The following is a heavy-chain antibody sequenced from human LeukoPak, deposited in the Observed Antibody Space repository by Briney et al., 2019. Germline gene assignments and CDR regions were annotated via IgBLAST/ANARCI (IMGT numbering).Heavy chain of an antibody. V-gene: IGHV1-8*01. J-gene: IGHJ4*02. CDR2: MNPNSGNT. CDR3: ARGIMTTVTTSGY. Sequence: ASVKVSCKASGYTFTSYDINWVRQATGQGLEWMGWMNPNSGNTGYAQKFQGRVTMTRNTSISTAYMELSSQRSEDTAVYYCARGIMTTVTTSGYWGQGTLVTVSS. CDR1: GYTFTSYD. D-gene: IGHD4-17*01.